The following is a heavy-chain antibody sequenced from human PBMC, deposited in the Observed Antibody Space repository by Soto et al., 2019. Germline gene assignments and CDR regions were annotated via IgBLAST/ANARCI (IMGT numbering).Heavy chain of an antibody. CDR3: ATPLWFGVDVASMDV. Sequence: ASVKVSCKVSGYTLTELSMHWVRQAPGKGLEWMGGFDPEDGETIYAQKFQGRVTMTEDTSTDTAYMELSSLRSEDTAVYYCATPLWFGVDVASMDVWGKGTTVTVSS. D-gene: IGHD3-10*01. J-gene: IGHJ6*03. CDR1: GYTLTELS. CDR2: FDPEDGET. V-gene: IGHV1-24*01.